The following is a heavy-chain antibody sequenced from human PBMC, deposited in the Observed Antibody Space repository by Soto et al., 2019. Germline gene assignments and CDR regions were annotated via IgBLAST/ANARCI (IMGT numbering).Heavy chain of an antibody. D-gene: IGHD3-22*01. CDR2: ITVGTGNT. J-gene: IGHJ4*02. V-gene: IGHV1-58*01. CDR3: AAGDSSGYYGG. CDR1: GFTFTSSS. Sequence: QLQLVQSGPEVKKPGTSVKLSCKASGFTFTSSSVQWVRQARGQGLEWIGRITVGTGNTNYAQKFQEKIRITRDMSTSTAYMELSNLRSDDTAVYYCAAGDSSGYYGGWGQGTQVTVSS.